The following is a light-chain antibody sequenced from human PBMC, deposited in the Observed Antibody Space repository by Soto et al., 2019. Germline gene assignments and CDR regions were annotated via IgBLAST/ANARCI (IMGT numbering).Light chain of an antibody. V-gene: IGKV1-39*01. J-gene: IGKJ4*01. CDR2: AAS. CDR3: QQSYSTLLT. Sequence: DIQMTQSPSSLSASVGDRVTITCRASQSISSYLNWYQQKPGKAPKLLIYAASSLQSGVPSRFSGSGSGTDLTLTISSLQPEDFATYYCQQSYSTLLTFGGGTKVDIK. CDR1: QSISSY.